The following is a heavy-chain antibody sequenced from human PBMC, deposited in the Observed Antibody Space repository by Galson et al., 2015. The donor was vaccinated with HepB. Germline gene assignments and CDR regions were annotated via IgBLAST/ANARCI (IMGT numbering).Heavy chain of an antibody. CDR3: ARGPSLHHYGSGSPPR. Sequence: SLRLSCAVSGFTFSSSSMHWVRQAPGRGLEWVSSITASSSFIHYADSVKGRFTISRDNSKNSLFQQMNSLRAQDTAVYYCARGPSLHHYGSGSPPRWGQGTLVTVSS. V-gene: IGHV3-21*01. D-gene: IGHD3-10*01. CDR1: GFTFSSSS. J-gene: IGHJ4*02. CDR2: ITASSSFI.